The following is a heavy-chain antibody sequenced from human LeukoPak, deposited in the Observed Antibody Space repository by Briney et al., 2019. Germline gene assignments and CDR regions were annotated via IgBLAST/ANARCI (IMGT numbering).Heavy chain of an antibody. CDR1: GYTFTSYA. D-gene: IGHD6-13*01. CDR2: INAGNGNT. CDR3: ARDYPHSSSDLFDY. Sequence: ASVKVSCKASGYTFTSYAMHWVRQAPGQRLEWMGWINAGNGNTKYSQKFQGRVTITRDTSASTAFMELSSLRSEDTAVYYCARDYPHSSSDLFDYWGQGTLVTVSS. J-gene: IGHJ4*02. V-gene: IGHV1-3*01.